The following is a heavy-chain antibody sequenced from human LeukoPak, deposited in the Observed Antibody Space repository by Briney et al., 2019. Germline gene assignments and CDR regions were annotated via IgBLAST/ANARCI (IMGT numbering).Heavy chain of an antibody. CDR1: GYTFTSYA. D-gene: IGHD3-16*02. CDR3: GRAYQPLGGLSFPDQ. V-gene: IGHV7-4-1*02. CDR2: INPNTGNP. J-gene: IGHJ5*02. Sequence: ASVKVSCKASGYTFTSYAMSWVRQAPGQGLEWMGWINPNTGNPTYAQGFTGRFVFSSDTSVSTAYLQISGLKAEDTAVYYCGRAYQPLGGLSFPDQWGQGTLVTVSS.